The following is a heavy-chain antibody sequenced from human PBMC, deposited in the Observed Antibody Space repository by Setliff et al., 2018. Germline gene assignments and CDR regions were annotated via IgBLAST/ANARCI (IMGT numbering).Heavy chain of an antibody. D-gene: IGHD3-10*01. CDR1: GFTVSSNY. V-gene: IGHV3-53*04. CDR3: ARLWYGGAFDI. Sequence: SLRLSCAASGFTVSSNYMSWVRQAPGKGLEWVSVIYSGGSTYYADSVKGRFTISRHNSKNTLYLQMNSLRAEETAVYYCARLWYGGAFDIWGQGTMVTVSS. J-gene: IGHJ3*02. CDR2: IYSGGST.